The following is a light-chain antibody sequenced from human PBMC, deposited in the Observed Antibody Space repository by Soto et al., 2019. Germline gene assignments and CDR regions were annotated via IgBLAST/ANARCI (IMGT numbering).Light chain of an antibody. CDR1: QTIDNY. CDR3: QQTYTIPFA. V-gene: IGKV1-39*01. CDR2: GAS. J-gene: IGKJ2*01. Sequence: DMQMTQSPSSLSASVGDRVTITCRPSQTIDNYLNWYKHKPGKAPKLLIYGASTLQSGVSSRFTGSASGTDFTLTIDNLQAEDFATYYCQQTYTIPFAFGQGTELEI.